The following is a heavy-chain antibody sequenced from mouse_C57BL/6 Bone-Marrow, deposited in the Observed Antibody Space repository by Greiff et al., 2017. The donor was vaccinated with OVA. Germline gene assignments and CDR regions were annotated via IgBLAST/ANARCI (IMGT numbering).Heavy chain of an antibody. J-gene: IGHJ2*01. V-gene: IGHV1-50*01. CDR2: IDPSDSYT. CDR1: GYTFTSYW. CDR3: ARDPSIYYGSSYELDY. Sequence: QVQLQQPGAELVKPGASVKLSCKASGYTFTSYWMQWVKQRPGQGLEWIGEIDPSDSYTNYNQKFKGKATLTVDTSSSTAYMQLSSLTAEDSAVYYCARDPSIYYGSSYELDYWCQGTTLTVSS. D-gene: IGHD1-1*01.